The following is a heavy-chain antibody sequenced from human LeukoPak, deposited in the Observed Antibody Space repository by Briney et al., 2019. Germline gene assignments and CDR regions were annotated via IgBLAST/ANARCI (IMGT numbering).Heavy chain of an antibody. D-gene: IGHD3-10*01. CDR1: GFTFSSYG. V-gene: IGHV3-23*01. CDR3: AKGWNPEYYHGSGSYDY. J-gene: IGHJ4*02. CDR2: ISGSGGST. Sequence: GGSLRLSCAASGFTFSSYGMSWVRQAPGKGLEWVSAISGSGGSTYYADSVKGRFTISRDNSKNTLYLQMNSLRAEDTAVYYCAKGWNPEYYHGSGSYDYWGQGTLVTVSS.